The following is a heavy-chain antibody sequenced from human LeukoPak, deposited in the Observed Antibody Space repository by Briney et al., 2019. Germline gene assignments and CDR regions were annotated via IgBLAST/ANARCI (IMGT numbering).Heavy chain of an antibody. CDR3: ARSYYDILTGYSD. CDR2: IYYSGST. J-gene: IGHJ4*02. V-gene: IGHV4-31*03. Sequence: TPSQTLSLTCTVSGGSISSGGYYWSWIRQHPGKGVEWIGYIYYSGSTYYNPSLKSRVTISVDTSKNQFSLKLSSVTAADTAVYYCARSYYDILTGYSDWGQGTLVTVSS. CDR1: GGSISSGGYY. D-gene: IGHD3-9*01.